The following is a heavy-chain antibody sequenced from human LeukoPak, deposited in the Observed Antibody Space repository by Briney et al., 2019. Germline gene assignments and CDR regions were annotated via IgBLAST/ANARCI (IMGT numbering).Heavy chain of an antibody. CDR2: INPSGGST. CDR1: GYTFTSYY. J-gene: IGHJ5*02. D-gene: IGHD3-3*01. V-gene: IGHV1-46*01. Sequence: ASVKVSCKASGYTFTSYYMHWVRQAPGQGLEWMGIINPSGGSTSYAQKFQGRVTMTRDMSTSTVYMELSSLRSEDTAVYYCARESITIFGVVTRGWFDPWGQGTLVTVSS. CDR3: ARESITIFGVVTRGWFDP.